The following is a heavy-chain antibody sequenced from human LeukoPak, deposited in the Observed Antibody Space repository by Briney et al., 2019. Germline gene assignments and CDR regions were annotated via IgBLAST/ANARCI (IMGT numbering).Heavy chain of an antibody. D-gene: IGHD6-19*01. CDR1: GYTFGTHW. J-gene: IGHJ4*02. V-gene: IGHV1-69*13. CDR2: IIPIFGTA. Sequence: SVKVSCKASGYTFGTHWMHWVRQTPGQGLEWMGGIIPIFGTANYAQKFQGRVTITADESTSTAYMELSSLRSEDTAVYYCARGSSGGYGDYWGQGTLVTVSS. CDR3: ARGSSGGYGDY.